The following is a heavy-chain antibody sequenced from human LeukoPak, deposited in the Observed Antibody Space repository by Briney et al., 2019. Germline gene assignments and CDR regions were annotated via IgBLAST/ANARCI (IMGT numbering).Heavy chain of an antibody. CDR3: ARDLGGGPPGY. D-gene: IGHD4-23*01. CDR2: IKGDGSGE. CDR1: GFTFSNYW. J-gene: IGHJ4*02. V-gene: IGHV3-7*01. Sequence: PGGSLRLSCAGSGFTFSNYWMSWVRQAAGKGLEWVANIKGDGSGEYYVDSVKGRFTISRDNAKNSLYLQMNSLRAEDTTVYYCARDLGGGPPGYWGQGTLVTVSS.